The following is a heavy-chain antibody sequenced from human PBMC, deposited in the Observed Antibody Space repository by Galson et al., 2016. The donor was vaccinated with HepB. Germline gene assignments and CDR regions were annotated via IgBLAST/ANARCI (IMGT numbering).Heavy chain of an antibody. D-gene: IGHD6-19*01. J-gene: IGHJ6*04. V-gene: IGHV6-1*01. CDR3: ARDLGEALAGIGYYYYGLDV. CDR1: GDSVSSNSAA. CDR2: TYYRSKWYN. Sequence: CAISGDSVSSNSAAWNWIRQSPSRGLEWLGRTYYRSKWYNEYAVSVKSRITINPDTSKNQFSLQLNSVTPEDTAVYYCARDLGEALAGIGYYYYGLDVWGKGTTVTVSS.